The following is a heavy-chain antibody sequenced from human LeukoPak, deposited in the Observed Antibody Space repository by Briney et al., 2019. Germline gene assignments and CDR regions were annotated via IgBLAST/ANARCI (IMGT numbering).Heavy chain of an antibody. CDR1: GFTFSSYG. CDR2: ISYDGSNK. D-gene: IGHD6-13*01. CDR3: ARGGSSNWYATNPFDY. V-gene: IGHV3-30*03. Sequence: PGGSLRLSCAASGFTFSSYGMHWVRQAPGKGLEWVAVISYDGSNKYHADSVKGRFTISRDNSKNTLYLQMNSLRAEDTAVFYCARGGSSNWYATNPFDYWGQGTLVTVSS. J-gene: IGHJ4*02.